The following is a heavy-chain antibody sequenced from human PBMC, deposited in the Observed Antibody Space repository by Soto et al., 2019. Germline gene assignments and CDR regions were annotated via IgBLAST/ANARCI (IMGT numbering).Heavy chain of an antibody. J-gene: IGHJ4*02. Sequence: GGSLILSCAASGFTFGDYTMTWVRQAPGKGLEWVSTISGPSSSTYYADSVKGRFTVSRDNSNNTLYLHMNSLRAEDTALYYCARGDVVLMVPSTDLDFWGQGALVTVAS. CDR3: ARGDVVLMVPSTDLDF. CDR2: ISGPSSST. D-gene: IGHD2-8*01. V-gene: IGHV3-23*01. CDR1: GFTFGDYT.